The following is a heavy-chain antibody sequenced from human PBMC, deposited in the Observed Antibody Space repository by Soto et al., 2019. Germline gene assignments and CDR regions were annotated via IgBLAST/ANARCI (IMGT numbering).Heavy chain of an antibody. D-gene: IGHD6-19*01. J-gene: IGHJ3*01. CDR3: ARGGSSDWQVAFDF. Sequence: SETLSLTCTVYGGSFSGYFCNFVRHSPGKGLEWIGKVNHNGRNNYNPSLKSRVTISMDMSKNQFSLKLTSVTAADTAVYYCARGGSSDWQVAFDFWGQGTMVTVSS. CDR1: GGSFSGYF. CDR2: VNHNGRN. V-gene: IGHV4-34*01.